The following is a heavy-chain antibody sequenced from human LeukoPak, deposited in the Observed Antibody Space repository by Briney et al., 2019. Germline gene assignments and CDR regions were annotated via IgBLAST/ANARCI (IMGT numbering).Heavy chain of an antibody. CDR3: ASGVATILY. Sequence: GGSLSLSCAVSGFTFSTYWMSWVRQPPGKGLEWVAYIKQDGSEKYYVDSVKGRFTISRDNAKNSLYLQMNSLRAEDTAVYYCASGVATILYWGQGTLVTVSS. CDR1: GFTFSTYW. V-gene: IGHV3-7*01. CDR2: IKQDGSEK. D-gene: IGHD5-12*01. J-gene: IGHJ4*02.